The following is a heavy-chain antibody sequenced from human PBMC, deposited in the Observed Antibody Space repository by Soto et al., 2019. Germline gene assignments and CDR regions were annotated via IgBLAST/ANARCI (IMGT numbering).Heavy chain of an antibody. Sequence: ASVKVSCKASGGTFSSYAISWVRQAPGQGLEWMGGIIPIFGTANYAQKFQGRVTITADESTSTAYMELSSLRSEDTAVYYCARSEDIVVVPGSYGMDVWGQGTTVTVS. CDR2: IIPIFGTA. V-gene: IGHV1-69*13. CDR3: ARSEDIVVVPGSYGMDV. D-gene: IGHD2-2*01. CDR1: GGTFSSYA. J-gene: IGHJ6*02.